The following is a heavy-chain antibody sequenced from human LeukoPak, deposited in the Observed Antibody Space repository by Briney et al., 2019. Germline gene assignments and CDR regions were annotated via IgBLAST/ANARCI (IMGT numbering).Heavy chain of an antibody. CDR3: ARGRYSGYGSSFYYYYYYGMDV. V-gene: IGHV3-74*01. Sequence: GGSLRLSCAASGFTFSSYWMHWVRHAPGKGLVWVSRINSDGSSTNYADSVKGRFTISRDNAKNTLYLQMNSLRAEDTAVYYCARGRYSGYGSSFYYYYYYGMDVWGQGTTVTVSS. CDR1: GFTFSSYW. D-gene: IGHD5-12*01. J-gene: IGHJ6*02. CDR2: INSDGSST.